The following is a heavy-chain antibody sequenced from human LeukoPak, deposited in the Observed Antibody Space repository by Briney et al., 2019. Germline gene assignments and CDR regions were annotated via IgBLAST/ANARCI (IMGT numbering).Heavy chain of an antibody. D-gene: IGHD1-26*01. J-gene: IGHJ4*02. CDR2: IYYIRNT. CDR3: ARTQSQSGSYRYYFGY. CDR1: GASVGSAGYY. Sequence: SETLSLTCTVSGASVGSAGYYWSWIRQPPGGGLEWIGYIYYIRNTNYNPSLKSRVTMSLDPSKNQFSLKLNSVTAADTAVYYCARTQSQSGSYRYYFGYWGQGTLVTVFS. V-gene: IGHV4-61*08.